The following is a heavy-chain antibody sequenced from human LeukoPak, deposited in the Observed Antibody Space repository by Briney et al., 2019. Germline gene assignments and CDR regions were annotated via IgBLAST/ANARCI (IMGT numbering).Heavy chain of an antibody. CDR3: AKVLLEYYYYMDV. Sequence: PGGSLRLSCAASGFTFSSYAMSWVRQAPGKGLEWVSAISGSGGSTFYADSVKGRFTISRDNSKNTLYLQMNSLRAEDTAVYYCAKVLLEYYYYMDVWGKGTTVTVSS. V-gene: IGHV3-23*01. CDR1: GFTFSSYA. J-gene: IGHJ6*03. CDR2: ISGSGGST. D-gene: IGHD3-3*01.